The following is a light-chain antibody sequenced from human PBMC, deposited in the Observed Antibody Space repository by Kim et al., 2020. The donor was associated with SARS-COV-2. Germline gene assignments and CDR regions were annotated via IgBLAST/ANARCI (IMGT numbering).Light chain of an antibody. J-gene: IGLJ2*01. CDR3: NSRDSSTNNLI. Sequence: AVGQTVRITCQGDSLRTYYASWYQQKPGQAPVVVIYGKGNRPSGIPDRFSGSNSGDTASLTITGAQAEDEADYYCNSRDSSTNNLIFGGGTQLTVL. CDR2: GKG. V-gene: IGLV3-19*01. CDR1: SLRTYY.